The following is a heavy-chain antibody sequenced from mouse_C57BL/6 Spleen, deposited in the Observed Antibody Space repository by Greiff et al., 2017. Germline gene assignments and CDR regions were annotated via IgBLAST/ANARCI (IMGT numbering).Heavy chain of an antibody. J-gene: IGHJ4*01. Sequence: EVQLQQSGPELVKPGASVKISCKASGYTFTDYYMNWVKQSHGKSLEWIGDINPNNGGTSYNQKFKGKATLTVDKSSSTAYMELRSLASEDSAVYYCERGDYDDDKGDAMDYWGQGTSVTVSS. CDR1: GYTFTDYY. V-gene: IGHV1-26*01. CDR2: INPNNGGT. D-gene: IGHD2-4*01. CDR3: ERGDYDDDKGDAMDY.